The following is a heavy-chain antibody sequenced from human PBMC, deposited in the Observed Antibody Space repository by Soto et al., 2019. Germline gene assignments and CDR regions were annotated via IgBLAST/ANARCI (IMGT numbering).Heavy chain of an antibody. V-gene: IGHV4-4*02. Sequence: SETLSLTCAVSGGSINSSHWWNWVRQPPGKGLEWIGQISHSGSTNYNPSLTSRVTISVDKSKNHFSLKLTSVTAADTAVYYCAALHFWSGPWTHTRLDYWGQGTLVTVSS. J-gene: IGHJ4*02. CDR3: AALHFWSGPWTHTRLDY. D-gene: IGHD3-3*02. CDR2: ISHSGST. CDR1: GGSINSSHW.